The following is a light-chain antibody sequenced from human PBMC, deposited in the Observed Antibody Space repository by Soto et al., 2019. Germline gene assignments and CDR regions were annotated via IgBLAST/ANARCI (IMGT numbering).Light chain of an antibody. J-gene: IGKJ1*01. V-gene: IGKV3-11*01. CDR1: QSVSSY. Sequence: EIVLTQSPATISLSPGERATLSCGASQSVSSYLAWYQQKPGQAPRLLIYDASDRATGIPARFSGSGSGTDFTLTISSLEPEDFAVYYCQQYNNWPRTFGQGTKV. CDR3: QQYNNWPRT. CDR2: DAS.